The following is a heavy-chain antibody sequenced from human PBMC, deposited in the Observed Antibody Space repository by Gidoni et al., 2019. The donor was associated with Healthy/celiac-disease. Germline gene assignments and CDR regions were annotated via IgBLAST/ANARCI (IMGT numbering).Heavy chain of an antibody. CDR2: TYDRSKWYN. CDR1: GDSVSSNSAS. J-gene: IGHJ5*02. CDR3: ARAPTFGGVIALNWFDP. D-gene: IGHD3-16*02. Sequence: QVQLQQSGPGLVKPSQTISLTCDISGDSVSSNSASWNWIRQSPSRGLEWLGRTYDRSKWYNEYAVSVKSRITINPDTSKNQFSLQLNSVTPEDTAVYYCARAPTFGGVIALNWFDPWGQGTLVTVSS. V-gene: IGHV6-1*01.